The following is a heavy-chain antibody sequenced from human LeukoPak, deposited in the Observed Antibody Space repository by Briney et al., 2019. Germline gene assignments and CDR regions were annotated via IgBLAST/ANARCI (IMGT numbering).Heavy chain of an antibody. Sequence: ASVKVSCKASDYTFTSYGISWVRQAPGQGLEWMGWISGYNGNTKYAQKVQGRVTMTTDTSTSTAYMELRSLRSDDTAVYYCARSGWGNRQAFDIWGQGTMVTVSS. J-gene: IGHJ3*02. CDR1: DYTFTSYG. D-gene: IGHD6-19*01. CDR2: ISGYNGNT. CDR3: ARSGWGNRQAFDI. V-gene: IGHV1-18*01.